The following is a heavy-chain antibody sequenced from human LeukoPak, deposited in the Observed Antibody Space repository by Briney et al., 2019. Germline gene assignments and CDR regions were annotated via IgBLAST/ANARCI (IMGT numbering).Heavy chain of an antibody. D-gene: IGHD2-8*01. J-gene: IGHJ4*02. CDR3: ARLYDGYVYGYFDY. Sequence: SETLSLTCTVSGGSISRYYWSWIRQPPGKGLEWIGYIYYSGSTNYNPSLKSRVTISVDTSKNQFSLKLSSVTAADTAVYYCARLYDGYVYGYFDYWGQGTLVTVSS. V-gene: IGHV4-59*08. CDR2: IYYSGST. CDR1: GGSISRYY.